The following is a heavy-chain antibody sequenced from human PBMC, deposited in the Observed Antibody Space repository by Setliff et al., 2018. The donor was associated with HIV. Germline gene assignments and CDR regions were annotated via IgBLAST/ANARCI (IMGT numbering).Heavy chain of an antibody. V-gene: IGHV1-18*04. CDR3: SRSGVPPYYYYGMDV. CDR2: INPYNGNT. D-gene: IGHD3-10*01. Sequence: GASVKVSCKASGYTFSDYYLHWVRQAPGQGLEWVGWINPYNGNTKFAQKFQGRVTMTTDTSTTTAFMELRSLKADDTGIYYCSRSGVPPYYYYGMDVWGQGTTVTVSS. CDR1: GYTFSDYY. J-gene: IGHJ6*02.